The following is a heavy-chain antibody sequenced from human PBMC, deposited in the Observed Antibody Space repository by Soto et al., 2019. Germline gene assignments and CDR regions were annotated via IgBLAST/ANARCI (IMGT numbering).Heavy chain of an antibody. CDR3: ARDKEAHDFWSGTPRGYGMDV. Sequence: QVQLVQSGAEVKKPGSSVKVSCKASGGTFSSYAISWVRQAPGQGLEWMGGIIPIFGTANYAKKFQGRVTIHADESTSTAYMELSSLRSEDTAVYYCARDKEAHDFWSGTPRGYGMDVWGQGTTVTVSS. CDR1: GGTFSSYA. D-gene: IGHD3-3*01. J-gene: IGHJ6*02. CDR2: IIPIFGTA. V-gene: IGHV1-69*01.